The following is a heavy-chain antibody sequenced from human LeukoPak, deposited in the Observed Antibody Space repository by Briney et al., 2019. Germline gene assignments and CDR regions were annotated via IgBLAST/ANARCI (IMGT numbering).Heavy chain of an antibody. CDR2: MNPNSVKT. Sequence: ASVKVSCKASGYTFTSYDINGGRQATGQGLEWRGWMNPNSVKTGYAQKFKGRVTMTRDNSISTGYMELSSLGSEDTAVYYCARAYSGSYPEWGQGTLVTVSS. J-gene: IGHJ4*02. V-gene: IGHV1-8*01. D-gene: IGHD1-26*01. CDR1: GYTFTSYD. CDR3: ARAYSGSYPE.